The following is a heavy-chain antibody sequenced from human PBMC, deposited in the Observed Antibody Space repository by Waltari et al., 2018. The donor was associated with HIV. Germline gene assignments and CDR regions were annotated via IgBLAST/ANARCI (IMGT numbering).Heavy chain of an antibody. CDR3: ARDSSGYDSGFDF. CDR1: GYSISSGYY. CDR2: IYHSGST. Sequence: HVQLQESGPGLVKPSETLSLTCAVSGYSISSGYYWGWIRQPPGKGLEWIGSIYHSGSTSYNPSLRSRVTISVDTSKNQFSLNLRFVTAADTAVYYCARDSSGYDSGFDFWGQGTLVSVSS. J-gene: IGHJ4*02. V-gene: IGHV4-38-2*02. D-gene: IGHD5-12*01.